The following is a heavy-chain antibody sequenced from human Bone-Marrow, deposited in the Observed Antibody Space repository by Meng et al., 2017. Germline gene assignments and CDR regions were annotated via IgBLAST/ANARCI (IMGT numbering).Heavy chain of an antibody. CDR2: IWYDGSNK. J-gene: IGHJ4*02. D-gene: IGHD7-27*01. V-gene: IGHV3-33*01. CDR1: VFTFSSYG. CDR3: ARDSGFDY. Sequence: LGEAAGGVCGPGRSLCMSCEASVFTFSSYGMTWGRQAPGKGVEWVAVIWYDGSNKYYADSVKGRFTIARDNSKNTLYLQMNSLRAEDTAVYSCARDSGFDYWGQGTLVTVSS.